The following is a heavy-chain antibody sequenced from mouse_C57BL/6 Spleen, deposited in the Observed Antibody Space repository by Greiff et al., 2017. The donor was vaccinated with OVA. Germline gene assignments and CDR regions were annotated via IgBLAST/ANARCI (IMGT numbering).Heavy chain of an antibody. J-gene: IGHJ4*01. V-gene: IGHV1-4*01. D-gene: IGHD1-1*01. CDR1: GYTFTSYT. Sequence: VQLQESGAELARPGASVKMSCKASGYTFTSYTMHWVKQRPGQGLEWIGYINPSSGYTKYNQKFKDKATLTADKSSSTAYMQLSSLTSEDSAVYYCARSYYYGSSSYYAMDYWGQGTSVTVSS. CDR3: ARSYYYGSSSYYAMDY. CDR2: INPSSGYT.